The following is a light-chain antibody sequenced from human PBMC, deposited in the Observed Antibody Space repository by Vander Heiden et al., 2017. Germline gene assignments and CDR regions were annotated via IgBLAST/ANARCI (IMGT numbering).Light chain of an antibody. J-gene: IGKJ5*01. CDR2: KAS. CDR3: QQYNTYPSIT. V-gene: IGKV1-5*03. Sequence: DIELTQSPSTLSASVVDTVTIICRASQNVSRWLSWFQQKPGKAPKVLIYKASTLKRGVPSRFSGSGSGTEFTLTISSLQPDDFATYYCQQYNTYPSITFGQGTRLDIK. CDR1: QNVSRW.